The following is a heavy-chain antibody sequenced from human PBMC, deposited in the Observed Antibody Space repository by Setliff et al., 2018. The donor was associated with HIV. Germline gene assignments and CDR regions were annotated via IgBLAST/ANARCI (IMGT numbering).Heavy chain of an antibody. V-gene: IGHV1-69*13. CDR1: GGAFSNYA. J-gene: IGHJ4*02. Sequence: SVKVSCKASGGAFSNYAISWVRQAPGQGLEWMGGILPLSGAGNYAQKFQGRVTITADESTRTAHLDLSSLRSEDTAFYYCATYYFDSSGYYRANYFEYWGQGTLVTVSS. D-gene: IGHD3-22*01. CDR3: ATYYFDSSGYYRANYFEY. CDR2: ILPLSGAG.